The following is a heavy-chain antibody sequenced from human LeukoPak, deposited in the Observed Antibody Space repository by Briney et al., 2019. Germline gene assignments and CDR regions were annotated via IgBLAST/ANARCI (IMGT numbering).Heavy chain of an antibody. Sequence: PGGSLRLSCAASGFTFDDYAMHWVRQAPGKGLEWVSSISSGSRYIYYADSVKGRFTISRDNAKNSLYLQMNSLRAEDTAVYYCASGDSGSSWYYFDYWGQGTLVTVSS. V-gene: IGHV3-21*01. J-gene: IGHJ4*02. CDR2: ISSGSRYI. CDR3: ASGDSGSSWYYFDY. D-gene: IGHD6-13*01. CDR1: GFTFDDYA.